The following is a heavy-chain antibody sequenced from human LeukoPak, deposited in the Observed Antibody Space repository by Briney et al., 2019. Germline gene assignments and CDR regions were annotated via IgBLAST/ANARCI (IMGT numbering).Heavy chain of an antibody. D-gene: IGHD3-3*01. J-gene: IGHJ3*02. CDR1: GGSISSGSYY. CDR2: IYTSGST. CDR3: ARDRIPYDFWSGANDAFDI. V-gene: IGHV4-61*02. Sequence: SETLSLTCTVSGGSISSGSYYWSWIRQPAGKGLEWIGRIYTSGSTNYNPSLKSRVTISVDTSKNQFSLKLSSVTAADTAVYYCARDRIPYDFWSGANDAFDIWGQGTMVTVSS.